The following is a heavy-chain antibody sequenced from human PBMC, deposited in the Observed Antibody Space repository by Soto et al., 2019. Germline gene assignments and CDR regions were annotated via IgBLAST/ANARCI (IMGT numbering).Heavy chain of an antibody. CDR2: VSYDGNKR. J-gene: IGHJ4*02. Sequence: QMHLVESGGGVVQPGKSLRLSCAASKFTFSTYDMHWVRQAPGKGLEWVAVVSYDGNKRYYADSVRGRFTISRDNSKNTVDLEMNSLRPEHTAVYFCAKGRDSTGWYYRESDYRGQGNLVTVSS. D-gene: IGHD6-19*01. V-gene: IGHV3-30*18. CDR3: AKGRDSTGWYYRESDY. CDR1: KFTFSTYD.